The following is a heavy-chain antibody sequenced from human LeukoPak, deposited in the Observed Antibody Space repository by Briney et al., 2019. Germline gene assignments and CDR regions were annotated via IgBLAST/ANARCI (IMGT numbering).Heavy chain of an antibody. CDR1: GGSISSYY. CDR2: IYYSGST. D-gene: IGHD3-10*01. Sequence: SETLSLTCTVSGGSISSYYWSWIRQPPGKGLEWIGYIYYSGSTNYNPSLKSRVTISVDTSKNQFSLKLSSVTAADTAVYYCAREDGSGKHFDYWGQGTLVTVSS. J-gene: IGHJ4*02. CDR3: AREDGSGKHFDY. V-gene: IGHV4-59*12.